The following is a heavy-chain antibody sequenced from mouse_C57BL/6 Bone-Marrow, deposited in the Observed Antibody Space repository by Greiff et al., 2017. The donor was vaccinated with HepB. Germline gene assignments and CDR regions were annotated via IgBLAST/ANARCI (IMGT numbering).Heavy chain of an antibody. V-gene: IGHV1-69*01. J-gene: IGHJ3*01. D-gene: IGHD2-4*01. Sequence: QVQLQPGAELVMPGASVKLSCKASGYTFTSYWMHWVKQRPGQGLEWIGEIDPSDSYTNYNQKFKGKSTLTVDKSSSTAYMQLSSLTSEDSAVYYCARLGYDYDRGFAYWGQGTLVTVSA. CDR1: GYTFTSYW. CDR3: ARLGYDYDRGFAY. CDR2: IDPSDSYT.